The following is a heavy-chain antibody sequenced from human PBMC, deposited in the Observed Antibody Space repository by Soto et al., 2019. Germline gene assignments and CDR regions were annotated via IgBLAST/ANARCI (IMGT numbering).Heavy chain of an antibody. Sequence: PSETLSLTCTVSGGSISSGGYYWILIRQHPGKGLEWIGYIYYSGSTYYNPSLKSRVTISVDTSKNQFSLKLSSVTAADTAVYYCARDGDSSSFDYWGQGTLVTVSS. CDR1: GGSISSGGYY. CDR2: IYYSGST. D-gene: IGHD2-21*02. CDR3: ARDGDSSSFDY. J-gene: IGHJ4*02. V-gene: IGHV4-31*03.